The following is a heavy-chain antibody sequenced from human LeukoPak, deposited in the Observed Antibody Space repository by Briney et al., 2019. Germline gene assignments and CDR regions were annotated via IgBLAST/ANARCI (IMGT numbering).Heavy chain of an antibody. V-gene: IGHV3-30*18. CDR1: GFTFSRYG. J-gene: IGHJ4*02. CDR3: AKGQQQLVPMGYYFDY. D-gene: IGHD6-13*01. Sequence: PGGSLRLSCAASGFTFSRYGMHGVRQAPGKGGEGGAVISYDGSNKYYPDSVKGPFTISRDNSKNTLYLQMNSLRAEDTAVYYCAKGQQQLVPMGYYFDYWGQGTLVTVSS. CDR2: ISYDGSNK.